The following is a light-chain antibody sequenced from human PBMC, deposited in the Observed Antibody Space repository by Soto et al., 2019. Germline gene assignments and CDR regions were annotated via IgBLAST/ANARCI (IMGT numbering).Light chain of an antibody. J-gene: IGKJ1*01. Sequence: EIVLTQSPGTLSLSPGERATLSCRASQSVSSNSLAWYQQKPGQAPRLLIYDAFIRATGIPDRFSGSGSGTDFTLTISRLESEDFAVYYCQQFGTSPTFGQGTKVDIK. CDR2: DAF. V-gene: IGKV3-20*01. CDR1: QSVSSNS. CDR3: QQFGTSPT.